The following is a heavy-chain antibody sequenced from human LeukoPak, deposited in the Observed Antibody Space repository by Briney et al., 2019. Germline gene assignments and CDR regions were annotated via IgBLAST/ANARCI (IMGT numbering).Heavy chain of an antibody. CDR1: GYSFTSYW. Sequence: GESLKISCKGSGYSFTSYWIGWVRQMPGKGLEWMGIIYPRDSDTRYSPAFQSQVTISADKSISTAYLQWSSLKASDTAMYYCAKLGFYDSSGYYIYLDYWGQGTLVTVSS. J-gene: IGHJ4*02. CDR2: IYPRDSDT. V-gene: IGHV5-51*01. CDR3: AKLGFYDSSGYYIYLDY. D-gene: IGHD3-22*01.